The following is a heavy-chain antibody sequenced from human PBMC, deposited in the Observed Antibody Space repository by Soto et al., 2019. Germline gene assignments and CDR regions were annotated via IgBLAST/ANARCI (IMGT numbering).Heavy chain of an antibody. V-gene: IGHV1-18*01. Sequence: GASVKVSCKASGYTFTSYGISWVRQAPGQGLEWMGWISAYNGNTNYAQKLQGRVTMTTDTSTSTAYMELRSLRSDDTAVYYCARGTAMEPYYYYYGMDVWGQGTTVTSP. CDR2: ISAYNGNT. CDR1: GYTFTSYG. CDR3: ARGTAMEPYYYYYGMDV. D-gene: IGHD5-18*01. J-gene: IGHJ6*02.